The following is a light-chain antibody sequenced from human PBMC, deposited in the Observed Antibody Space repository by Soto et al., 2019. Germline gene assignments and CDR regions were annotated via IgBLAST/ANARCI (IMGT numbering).Light chain of an antibody. V-gene: IGKV1-5*01. CDR2: DAS. CDR3: QQYNTYST. J-gene: IGKJ5*01. Sequence: IAVTQSPSTPSASVGDSVTITFRASQNIRNWLARYQQKPGKAPNPLIYDASSLKSGVPARFSGSGSGTEFTLTISSLQPDDFATYYCQQYNTYSTFGQGTRLEIK. CDR1: QNIRNW.